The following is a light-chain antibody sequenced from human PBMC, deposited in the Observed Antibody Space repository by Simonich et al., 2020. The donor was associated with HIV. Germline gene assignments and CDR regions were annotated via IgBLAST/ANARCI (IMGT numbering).Light chain of an antibody. CDR2: AAS. J-gene: IGKJ1*01. Sequence: AIQMTQSPSSLSASVGDRVPIPCRASQGIRNDLGWYQQKPGKAPKLLIYAASSLQSGVPSSFSGSGSGTYFTLTISSLQPEDFATYYCLQHYNYPWTFGQGTKVEIK. V-gene: IGKV1-6*01. CDR1: QGIRND. CDR3: LQHYNYPWT.